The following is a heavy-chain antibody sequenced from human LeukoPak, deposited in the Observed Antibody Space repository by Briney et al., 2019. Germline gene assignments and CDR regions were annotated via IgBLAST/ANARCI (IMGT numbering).Heavy chain of an antibody. J-gene: IGHJ3*02. CDR2: INPNSGGT. Sequence: ASVTVSCKASGYTFTGYYMHWVRQAPGQGLEWMGWINPNSGGTNYAQKFQGRVTMTRDTSISTAYMELSRLRSDDTAVYYCARDEGGSDDAFDSWGQGTMVTVSA. D-gene: IGHD3-10*01. V-gene: IGHV1-2*02. CDR1: GYTFTGYY. CDR3: ARDEGGSDDAFDS.